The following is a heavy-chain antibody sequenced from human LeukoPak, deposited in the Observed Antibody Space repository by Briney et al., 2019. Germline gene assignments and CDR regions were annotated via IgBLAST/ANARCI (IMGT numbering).Heavy chain of an antibody. CDR2: IYYSGST. Sequence: SETLSLTCTVSGGSISSYYWSWIRQPPGKGLEWIGYIYYSGSTNYNPSLKSRVTISVDTSKNQFSLKLSSVTAADTAVYYCARYYYDKDAFDIWGQGTMVTASS. D-gene: IGHD3-22*01. J-gene: IGHJ3*02. CDR1: GGSISSYY. CDR3: ARYYYDKDAFDI. V-gene: IGHV4-59*01.